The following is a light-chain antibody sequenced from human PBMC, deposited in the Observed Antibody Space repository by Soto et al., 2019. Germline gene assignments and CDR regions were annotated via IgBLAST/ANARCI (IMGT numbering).Light chain of an antibody. CDR2: GAS. V-gene: IGKV3-20*01. Sequence: ETVLTQSPGTLSLSPGERATLSCWASQSVTYSYLAWYQQKPGQAPRLLIYGASNRATGIPDRFSGSGSGTDFTLTISRLEPEDFAVYYCQQYGSSGTFGQGTKVDIK. CDR3: QQYGSSGT. J-gene: IGKJ1*01. CDR1: QSVTYSY.